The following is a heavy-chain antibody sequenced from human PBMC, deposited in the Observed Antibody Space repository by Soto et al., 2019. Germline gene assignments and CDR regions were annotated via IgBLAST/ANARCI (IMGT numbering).Heavy chain of an antibody. V-gene: IGHV1-58*01. CDR1: GFTFTSSA. D-gene: IGHD3-22*01. CDR2: IVVGSGNT. Sequence: SVKVSCKASGFTFTSSAVQWVRQARGQRLEWIGWIVVGSGNTNYAQKFQERVTITRDMSTSTAYMELSSLRSEDTAVYYCARGYYDSSGYSGVWGLYFDYWGQGTLVTVSS. CDR3: ARGYYDSSGYSGVWGLYFDY. J-gene: IGHJ4*02.